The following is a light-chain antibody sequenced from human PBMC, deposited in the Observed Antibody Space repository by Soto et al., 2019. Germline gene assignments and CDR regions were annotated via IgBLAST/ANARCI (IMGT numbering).Light chain of an antibody. Sequence: EIVLTQSPGTLSLSPGETVTLSCRASQSVSSSFIAWHQQKPGHSPSLLVFGASTRATDIPDRFSGRGSGTDFTLTISRLEPEDFAVYYCHHYGSSWAFGQGTKVDIK. CDR1: QSVSSSF. V-gene: IGKV3-20*01. CDR3: HHYGSSWA. CDR2: GAS. J-gene: IGKJ1*01.